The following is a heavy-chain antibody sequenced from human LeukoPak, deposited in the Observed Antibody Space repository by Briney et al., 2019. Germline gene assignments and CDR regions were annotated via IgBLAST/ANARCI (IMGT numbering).Heavy chain of an antibody. CDR2: TYYRSQTYS. CDR1: GDSLSSNTAA. D-gene: IGHD1-26*01. V-gene: IGHV6-1*01. CDR3: ARCKKPSTTCDF. J-gene: IGHJ4*02. Sequence: SQTLSPTCALSGDSLSSNTAAWDWIRHSPSRGLEWLRRTYYRSQTYSDYAVSVKSLITINPDTSKNQFSLQLKDVTFEDRAVYYCARCKKPSTTCDFWGRGTLVTVSS.